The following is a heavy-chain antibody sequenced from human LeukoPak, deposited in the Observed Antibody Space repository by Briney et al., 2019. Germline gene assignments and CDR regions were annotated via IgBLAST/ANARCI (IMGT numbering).Heavy chain of an antibody. Sequence: SETLSLTCTVSGGSISSYYWSWIRQPAGKGLKWIGRIYTSGSTNYNPSLKSRVTMSVDTSKNQFSLKLSSVTAADTAVYYCARDARTFDYWGQGTLVTVSS. D-gene: IGHD6-6*01. CDR2: IYTSGST. CDR1: GGSISSYY. CDR3: ARDARTFDY. J-gene: IGHJ4*02. V-gene: IGHV4-4*07.